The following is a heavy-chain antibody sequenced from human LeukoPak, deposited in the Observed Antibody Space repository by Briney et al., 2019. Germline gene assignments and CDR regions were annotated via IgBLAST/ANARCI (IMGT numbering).Heavy chain of an antibody. J-gene: IGHJ3*01. D-gene: IGHD4-17*01. CDR3: GRDPNGDYVGSFEF. CDR1: GFTFSKYA. Sequence: GGSLRLSCAASGFTFSKYALVWVRQAPGKGLEWVSASSSGGSNPLYADAVKGRFTISRDNSKNILYLQMRAEDTAVYYCGRDPNGDYVGSFEFWGRGTMVIVSS. V-gene: IGHV3-23*01. CDR2: SSSGGSNP.